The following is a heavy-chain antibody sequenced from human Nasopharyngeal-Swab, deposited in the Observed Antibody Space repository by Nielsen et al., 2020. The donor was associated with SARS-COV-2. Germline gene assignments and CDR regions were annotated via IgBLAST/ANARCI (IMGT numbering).Heavy chain of an antibody. D-gene: IGHD2-21*02. V-gene: IGHV3-30-3*01. CDR3: ARVLLTHYYYYMDV. J-gene: IGHJ6*03. CDR2: ISFDGSTK. Sequence: GGSLRLSCAASGFTFSSYAMHWVRQAPGKGLEWVAVISFDGSTKYYADSVKGRFTISRDCSKNTLYLQMNSLRAEDTAVYYCARVLLTHYYYYMDVWGKGTTVTVSS. CDR1: GFTFSSYA.